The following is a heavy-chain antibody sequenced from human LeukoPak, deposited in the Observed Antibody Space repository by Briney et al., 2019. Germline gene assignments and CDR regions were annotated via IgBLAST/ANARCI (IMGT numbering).Heavy chain of an antibody. CDR3: ARMRGGGIGYSNYMDV. CDR2: IDHSGGT. D-gene: IGHD2-15*01. Sequence: PSETLSLTCAAFGGSFTAYFWNWIRQPPGKGLEWIGEIDHSGGTNYNPSLKSRVTMSVDTSKNQFSLKLTSVTAADAAVYYCARMRGGGIGYSNYMDVWGKGTTVIVSS. J-gene: IGHJ6*03. V-gene: IGHV4-34*01. CDR1: GGSFTAYF.